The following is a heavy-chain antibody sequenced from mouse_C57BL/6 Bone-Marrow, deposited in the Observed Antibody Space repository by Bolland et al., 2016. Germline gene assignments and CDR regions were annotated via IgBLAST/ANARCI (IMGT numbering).Heavy chain of an antibody. V-gene: IGHV5-9-1*02. J-gene: IGHJ3*01. CDR3: TRGGHYSWFAY. D-gene: IGHD1-2*01. CDR2: GGDYI. Sequence: GGDYIYYADTVKGRFTISRDNARNTLYLQMSSLKSEDTAMYYCTRGGHYSWFAYWGQG.